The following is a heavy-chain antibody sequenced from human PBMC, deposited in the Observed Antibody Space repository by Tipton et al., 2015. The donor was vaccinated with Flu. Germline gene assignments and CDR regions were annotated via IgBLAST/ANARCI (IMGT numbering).Heavy chain of an antibody. CDR2: IYPGDSDT. Sequence: QLVQSGAEVKKPGESLKISCKGSGYSFTSYWIGWVRQMPGKGLEWMGIIYPGDSDTRYSPSFQGQVTISADKSISTAYLQWSSLKASDPAMYYCARRYYYDSSGYYYAGSPRAIFDYWGQGTLVTVSS. J-gene: IGHJ4*02. CDR3: ARRYYYDSSGYYYAGSPRAIFDY. D-gene: IGHD3-22*01. V-gene: IGHV5-51*01. CDR1: GYSFTSYW.